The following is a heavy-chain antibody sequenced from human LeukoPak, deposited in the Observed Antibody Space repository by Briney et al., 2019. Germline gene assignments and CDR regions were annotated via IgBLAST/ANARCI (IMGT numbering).Heavy chain of an antibody. CDR2: IYHSGST. CDR1: GDSISSYY. Sequence: MTSETLSLTCTVSGDSISSYYWSWIRQSPGKGLEWIGYIYHSGSTNYNPSLKSRVTISVDTSQNQFSLKLSSVTAADTAVYYCARDDYSNLGYYYGMDVWGQGTTVTVSS. V-gene: IGHV4-59*01. D-gene: IGHD4-11*01. J-gene: IGHJ6*02. CDR3: ARDDYSNLGYYYGMDV.